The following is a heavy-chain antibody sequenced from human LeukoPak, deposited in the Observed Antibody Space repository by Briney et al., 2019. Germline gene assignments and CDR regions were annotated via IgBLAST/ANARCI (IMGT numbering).Heavy chain of an antibody. CDR1: GYTLTELS. CDR2: FEPEDGET. J-gene: IGHJ4*02. D-gene: IGHD6-13*01. Sequence: ASVTVSFKVSGYTLTELSMHWVGQAPGKGGEGMGGFEPEDGETIYAQKFQGRVTMTEDTSTDTAYMELSSLRSEDTAVYYCATDYSSSWLYFDYWGQGTLVTVSS. V-gene: IGHV1-24*01. CDR3: ATDYSSSWLYFDY.